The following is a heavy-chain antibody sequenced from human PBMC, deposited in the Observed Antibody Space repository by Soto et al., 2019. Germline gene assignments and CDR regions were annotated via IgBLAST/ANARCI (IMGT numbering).Heavy chain of an antibody. CDR2: IYHSGTT. J-gene: IGHJ3*01. D-gene: IGHD6-13*01. CDR3: ATSSWFSIDA. Sequence: SETLSLTCDVSTDSIDSSTWWTWVRQPPGKGLEWIGEIYHSGTTNYNPSLTSRAAMSVDKSTKQFSPKLTSVTAADTAVYFCATSSWFSIDAWGQGTMVTVSS. CDR1: TDSIDSSTW. V-gene: IGHV4-4*02.